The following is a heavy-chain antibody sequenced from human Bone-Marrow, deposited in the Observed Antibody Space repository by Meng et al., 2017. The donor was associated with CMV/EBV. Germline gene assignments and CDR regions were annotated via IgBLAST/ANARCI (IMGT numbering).Heavy chain of an antibody. J-gene: IGHJ4*02. D-gene: IGHD1-7*01. CDR1: GGTFSSYT. CDR3: ARDTSEGTRWFYFDY. V-gene: IGHV1-69*04. Sequence: SVKVSCKASGGTFSSYTISWVRQAPGQGLEWMGRIIPILGIANYAQKFQGRVTITADKSTSTVYMELSSLRSEDTAVYYCARDTSEGTRWFYFDYWGQGTLVTVSS. CDR2: IIPILGIA.